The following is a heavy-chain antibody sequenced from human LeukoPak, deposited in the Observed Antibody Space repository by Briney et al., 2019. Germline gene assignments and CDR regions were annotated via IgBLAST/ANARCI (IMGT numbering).Heavy chain of an antibody. CDR1: GYTFTGYY. Sequence: ASVKVSCKASGYTFTGYYMYWVRQPPGQGLEWMGWINPNNGGTNYAQKFQGRVTMTRDTSISTAYMELSRLTSDDTAVYYCARAGAIKEQMATYYFDYWGQGTLVTVSS. D-gene: IGHD5-24*01. CDR3: ARAGAIKEQMATYYFDY. J-gene: IGHJ4*02. V-gene: IGHV1-2*02. CDR2: INPNNGGT.